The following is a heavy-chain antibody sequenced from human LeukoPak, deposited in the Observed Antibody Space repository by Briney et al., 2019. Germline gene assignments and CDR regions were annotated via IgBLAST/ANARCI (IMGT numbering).Heavy chain of an antibody. V-gene: IGHV1-2*06. Sequence: ASVKVSCKASGYTFTGYYMHWVRQAPGQGLEWMGRINPNSGGTNYAQKFQGRVTMTRDTSVSTAYMEMSRLRSDDTAVYYWARESIAVAGVWGQGTLVTGSS. CDR2: INPNSGGT. J-gene: IGHJ4*02. CDR3: ARESIAVAGV. D-gene: IGHD6-19*01. CDR1: GYTFTGYY.